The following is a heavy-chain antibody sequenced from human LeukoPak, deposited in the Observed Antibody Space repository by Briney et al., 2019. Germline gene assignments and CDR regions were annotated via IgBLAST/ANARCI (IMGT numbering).Heavy chain of an antibody. J-gene: IGHJ4*02. CDR1: GASIRSGDYY. Sequence: SETLSLTCTVSGASIRSGDYYWSWIRQPPGKGLEWIGYIYDSGSTYYNPSLKSRITISVDTSENRFSLKLSSVTATDTAVYYCAGNGLAAAGTFDYWGQGTLVTVSS. D-gene: IGHD6-13*01. V-gene: IGHV4-30-4*01. CDR3: AGNGLAAAGTFDY. CDR2: IYDSGST.